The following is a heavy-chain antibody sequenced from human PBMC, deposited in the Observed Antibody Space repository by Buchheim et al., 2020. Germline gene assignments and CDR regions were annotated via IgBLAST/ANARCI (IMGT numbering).Heavy chain of an antibody. CDR2: ISYDGSNK. J-gene: IGHJ6*02. D-gene: IGHD1-26*01. CDR1: GFTFSSYG. V-gene: IGHV3-30*18. Sequence: QVQLVESGGGVVQPGRSLRPSCAASGFTFSSYGMHWVRQAPGKGLEWVAVISYDGSNKYYADSVKGRFTISRDNSKNTLYLQMNSLRAEDTAVYYCAKDLWEPINGMDVWGQGTT. CDR3: AKDLWEPINGMDV.